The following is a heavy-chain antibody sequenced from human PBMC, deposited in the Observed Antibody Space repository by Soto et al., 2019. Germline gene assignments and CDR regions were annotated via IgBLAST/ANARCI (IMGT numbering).Heavy chain of an antibody. Sequence: QVQLQESGPGLVKPSETLSLTCTVSGGSISSYYWSWIRQPPGKGLEWIGYIYYSGSTNYNPSLKSRVTISVDTSKNQFSLKLSSVTAADTAVYYCARVGQWLVFDYWGKGTLVTVSS. CDR1: GGSISSYY. J-gene: IGHJ4*02. CDR3: ARVGQWLVFDY. D-gene: IGHD6-19*01. V-gene: IGHV4-59*01. CDR2: IYYSGST.